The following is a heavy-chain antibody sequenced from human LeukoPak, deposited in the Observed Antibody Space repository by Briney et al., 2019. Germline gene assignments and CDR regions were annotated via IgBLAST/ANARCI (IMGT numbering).Heavy chain of an antibody. Sequence: SETLSLTCAVSGYSISSSNWWGWIRQPAGKGLEWIGRIYTSGSTNYNPSLKSRVTMSVDTSKNQFSLKLSSVTAADTAVYYCAREGRVGAIVSFFNWGQGTLVTVSS. D-gene: IGHD1-26*01. CDR2: IYTSGST. J-gene: IGHJ4*02. CDR3: AREGRVGAIVSFFN. V-gene: IGHV4-28*03. CDR1: GYSISSSNW.